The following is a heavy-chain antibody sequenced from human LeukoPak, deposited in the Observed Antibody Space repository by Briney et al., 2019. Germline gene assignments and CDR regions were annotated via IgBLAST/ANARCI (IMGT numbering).Heavy chain of an antibody. CDR1: GYTFTSYF. CDR2: IDPNTGST. CDR3: AREGARMSRYFDY. Sequence: ASVKVSCKSSGYTFTSYFMHWVRQPPGQGLEWMGIIDPNTGSTTYAQKFQGRVTMTRDTSTSTVYMELSSLTSEDTAFYYCAREGARMSRYFDYWGQGTLVTVSS. J-gene: IGHJ4*02. D-gene: IGHD1-14*01. V-gene: IGHV1-46*01.